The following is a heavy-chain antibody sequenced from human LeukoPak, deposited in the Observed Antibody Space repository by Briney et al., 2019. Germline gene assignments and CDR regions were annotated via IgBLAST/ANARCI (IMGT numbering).Heavy chain of an antibody. V-gene: IGHV3-23*01. CDR2: ISGSSGLT. J-gene: IGHJ4*02. CDR3: ARRGESASYGDYRFDY. CDR1: GFTFSNYA. D-gene: IGHD4-17*01. Sequence: PGGSLRLSCAASGFTFSNYAMSWVRQAPGRGLEWVSAISGSSGLTYYADSVKGRFTISRDNSKNTLFLQMSSLRAEDTAVYYCARRGESASYGDYRFDYWGQGTLVTVSS.